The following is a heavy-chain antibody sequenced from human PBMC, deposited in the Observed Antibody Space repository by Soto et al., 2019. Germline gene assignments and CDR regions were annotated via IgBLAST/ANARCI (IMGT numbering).Heavy chain of an antibody. D-gene: IGHD5-12*01. CDR3: ARAKRDGYNYWFDP. CDR2: MNPNSGDT. V-gene: IGHV1-8*01. CDR1: GYTFTSYH. Sequence: ASVKVSCKSSGYTFTSYHIHWVRQATGQGLEWVGWMNPNSGDTGYAQKFQGRVTMTRNTSISTAYMELSSLRSEDTAVYYCARAKRDGYNYWFDPWGQGTLVTVSS. J-gene: IGHJ5*02.